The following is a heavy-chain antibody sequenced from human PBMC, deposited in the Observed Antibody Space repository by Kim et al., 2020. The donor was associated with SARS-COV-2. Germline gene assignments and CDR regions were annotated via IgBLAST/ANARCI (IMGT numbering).Heavy chain of an antibody. V-gene: IGHV3-7*01. CDR1: GFTFSDYC. Sequence: GGSLRLSCAASGFTFSDYCMSWVRQAPGKGLEWVSYIKQGGNQKYYVDSVKGRFTISRDNAKNSLYLQMNSLRAEDTAVYYCARDGALYSSGKYAFDIWGQKGMVTAS. CDR3: ARDGALYSSGKYAFDI. J-gene: IGHJ3*02. CDR2: IKQGGNQK. D-gene: IGHD6-19*01.